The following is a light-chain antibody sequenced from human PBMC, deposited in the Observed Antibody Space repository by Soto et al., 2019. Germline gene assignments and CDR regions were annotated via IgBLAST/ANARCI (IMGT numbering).Light chain of an antibody. J-gene: IGKJ4*01. Sequence: DIQMTQSPSPLSASVGDRVTTTCRASQDISNHLAWFQQKPGKAPKSLIYDASSLQSGVPSNFSGSASGTHFTLIISSLQPEDCATYYCQQYHNYPVTFGGGTKVEI. V-gene: IGKV1-16*02. CDR3: QQYHNYPVT. CDR1: QDISNH. CDR2: DAS.